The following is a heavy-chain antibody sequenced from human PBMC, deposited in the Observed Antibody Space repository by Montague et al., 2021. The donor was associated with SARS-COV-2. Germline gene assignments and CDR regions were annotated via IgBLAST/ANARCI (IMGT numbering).Heavy chain of an antibody. CDR2: IGEINNGRSA. V-gene: IGHV4-34*01. CDR1: GGSFNGFY. CDR3: ARGLMRFAVVDAAPRNAFDV. J-gene: IGHJ3*01. Sequence: SETLSLTCAVSGGSFNGFYWGWIRQPPGKGLEWLGEIGEINNGRSASYKPSLKSRVTISLDPSKNQFYLQLTSLTAADTAVYFCARGLMRFAVVDAAPRNAFDVWGQGTRVTVSS. D-gene: IGHD2-15*01.